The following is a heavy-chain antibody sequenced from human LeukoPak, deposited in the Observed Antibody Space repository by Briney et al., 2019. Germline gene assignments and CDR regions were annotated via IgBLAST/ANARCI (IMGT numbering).Heavy chain of an antibody. Sequence: KPSETLSLTCAVYGGSFSGYYWSWIRQPPGKGLEWIGDINHGGSTNYNTSLKSRVTISVDTSKNQFSLKLSSVTAAATAVYYCARGVGLVVAATRFDYWGEGTLVTVSS. D-gene: IGHD2-15*01. CDR2: INHGGST. CDR3: ARGVGLVVAATRFDY. V-gene: IGHV4-34*01. CDR1: GGSFSGYY. J-gene: IGHJ4*02.